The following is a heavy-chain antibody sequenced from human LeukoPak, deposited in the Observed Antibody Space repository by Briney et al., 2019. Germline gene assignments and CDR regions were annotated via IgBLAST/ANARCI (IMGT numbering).Heavy chain of an antibody. CDR3: ARLVVGELFRHRYNYYYYMDV. Sequence: SETLSLTCAVYGGSFSGYYWSWIRQPPGKGLEWIGEINHSGSTNYNPSLKSRVTISVDTSKNQFSLKLSSVTAADTAVYYCARLVVGELFRHRYNYYYYMDVWGKATTVTVSS. V-gene: IGHV4-34*01. CDR1: GGSFSGYY. CDR2: INHSGST. J-gene: IGHJ6*03. D-gene: IGHD3-10*01.